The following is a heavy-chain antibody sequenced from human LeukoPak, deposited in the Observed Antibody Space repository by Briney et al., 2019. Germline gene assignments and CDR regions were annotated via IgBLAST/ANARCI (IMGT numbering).Heavy chain of an antibody. CDR1: GYTFTSYG. V-gene: IGHV1-18*01. J-gene: IGHJ6*02. CDR2: ISAYNGNT. D-gene: IGHD6-13*01. CDR3: ARDAAAGTTALYYYGMDV. Sequence: ASVKVSCKASGYTFTSYGISWVRQAPGQGLEWMGWISAYNGNTNYAQKLQGRVTMTTDTSTSTAYMELRSLRSDDTAVYYCARDAAAGTTALYYYGMDVWGQGTTVTVSS.